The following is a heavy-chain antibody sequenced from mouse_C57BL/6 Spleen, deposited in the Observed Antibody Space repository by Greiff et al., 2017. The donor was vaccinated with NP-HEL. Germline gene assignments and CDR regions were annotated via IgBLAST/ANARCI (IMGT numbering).Heavy chain of an antibody. D-gene: IGHD2-3*01. Sequence: QVQLQQSGAELVKPGASVKISCKASGYAFSSYWMNWVKQRPGKGLEWIGQIYPGDGDTNYNGKFKGKATLTADKSSSTAYMQLSSLTSEDSAVYFCARSPDGYYDAMDYWGQGTSVTVSS. CDR1: GYAFSSYW. J-gene: IGHJ4*01. V-gene: IGHV1-80*01. CDR2: IYPGDGDT. CDR3: ARSPDGYYDAMDY.